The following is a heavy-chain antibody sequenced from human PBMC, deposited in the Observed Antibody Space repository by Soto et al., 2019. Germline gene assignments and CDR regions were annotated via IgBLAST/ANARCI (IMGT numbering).Heavy chain of an antibody. J-gene: IGHJ4*01. V-gene: IGHV4-4*07. Sequence: QVQLQESGPGLVKPSETLSLTCTFSGGSISTDYWSWIRQPAGKGLEWIGRVSTRGGTNYNPSLKSRVTMSVDTSTNQFSLNIISMTVADTAVYYCVRNFGSWSDFWGHGTLVTVSS. CDR2: VSTRGGT. D-gene: IGHD3-3*01. CDR3: VRNFGSWSDF. CDR1: GGSISTDY.